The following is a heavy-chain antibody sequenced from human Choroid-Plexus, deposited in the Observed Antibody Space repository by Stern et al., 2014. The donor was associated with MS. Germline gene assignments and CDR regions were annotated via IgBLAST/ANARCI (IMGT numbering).Heavy chain of an antibody. CDR2: VSYDGSSK. Sequence: VQLVESGGGVVQPGRPLRLSCVASGFTFGSCAMHWVRQAPGKGLEWAAGVSYDGSSKYYADSVKGRFTISRDNSQNTLYMQMSSLRPEDTAVYYCAKDRQYLTYFFDHWGQGSLVTVSS. V-gene: IGHV3-30*18. J-gene: IGHJ5*02. D-gene: IGHD2/OR15-2a*01. CDR1: GFTFGSCA. CDR3: AKDRQYLTYFFDH.